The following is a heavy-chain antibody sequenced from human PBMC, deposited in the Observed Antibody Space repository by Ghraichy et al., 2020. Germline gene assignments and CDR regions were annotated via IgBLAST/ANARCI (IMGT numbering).Heavy chain of an antibody. D-gene: IGHD6-19*01. J-gene: IGHJ6*02. Sequence: SQTLSLTCAVYGGSFSGYYWSWIRQPPGKGLEWIGEINHSGSTNYNPSLKSRVTISVDTSKNQFSLKLSSVTAADTAVYYCARARRGSSGWYGGYYYYGMDVWGQGTTVTVSS. CDR2: INHSGST. V-gene: IGHV4-34*01. CDR3: ARARRGSSGWYGGYYYYGMDV. CDR1: GGSFSGYY.